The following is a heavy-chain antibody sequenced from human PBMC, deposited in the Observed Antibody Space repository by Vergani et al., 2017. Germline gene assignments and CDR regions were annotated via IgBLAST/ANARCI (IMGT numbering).Heavy chain of an antibody. V-gene: IGHV3-74*03. CDR1: GFSFNSYW. CDR2: IKSDGSIT. J-gene: IGHJ6*02. CDR3: ARDRYYLGSGSYPYFYYYGLVV. D-gene: IGHD3-10*01. Sequence: DVHLAESGGGFFQPGGSLRLSCSASGFSFNSYWMHWVRQVPGKGLLWVSRIKSDGSITAYADSVKGRFTISRDNAQNTLYLQMNSLSAEDTGVYYCARDRYYLGSGSYPYFYYYGLVVWGQGTAVTVSS.